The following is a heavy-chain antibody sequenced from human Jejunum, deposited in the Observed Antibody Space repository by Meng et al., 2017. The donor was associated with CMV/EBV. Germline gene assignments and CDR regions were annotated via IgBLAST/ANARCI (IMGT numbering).Heavy chain of an antibody. V-gene: IGHV4-39*07. J-gene: IGHJ5*02. CDR1: Y. CDR3: ARDYSVHGWHKWFDP. CDR2: VFYSGTT. D-gene: IGHD5/OR15-5a*01. Sequence: YRAWGRHAPGKGPEWIAGVFYSGTTYYNPSLKSRVTMSVDTSTNQFFLNLYSMTAADTAVYYCARDYSVHGWHKWFDPWGQGILVTVSS.